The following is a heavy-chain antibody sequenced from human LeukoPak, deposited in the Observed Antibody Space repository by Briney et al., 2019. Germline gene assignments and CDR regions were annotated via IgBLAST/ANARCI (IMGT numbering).Heavy chain of an antibody. V-gene: IGHV4-59*08. D-gene: IGHD3-16*01. CDR1: GGSISSYY. CDR2: IYYSGNT. Sequence: SETLSLTCTVSGGSISSYYWSWIRQPPGKGLEWIGYIYYSGNTNYNPSLKSRVTTSLDTSKNQFSLKLSSVTDADTALYYCARIMITFGGVTVRGMDVWGQGTTVTVSS. CDR3: ARIMITFGGVTVRGMDV. J-gene: IGHJ6*02.